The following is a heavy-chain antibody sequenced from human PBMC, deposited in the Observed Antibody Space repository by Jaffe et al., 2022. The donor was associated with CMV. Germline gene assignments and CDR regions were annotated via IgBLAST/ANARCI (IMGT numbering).Heavy chain of an antibody. V-gene: IGHV3-7*01. D-gene: IGHD3-16*02. CDR3: ARGGYTFDY. J-gene: IGHJ4*02. Sequence: EVQLVGSGGGLVQPGGSLRLSCAASGFAFSTYWMSWVRQAPGRGLEWVANIKQDGSEKSYVDSVKGRFTISRDNAKNSLCLQMNSLRTDDTAVYYCARGGYTFDYWGQGMLVTVSS. CDR2: IKQDGSEK. CDR1: GFAFSTYW.